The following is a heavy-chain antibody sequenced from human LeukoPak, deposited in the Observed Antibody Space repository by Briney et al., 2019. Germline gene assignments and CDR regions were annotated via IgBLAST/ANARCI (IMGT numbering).Heavy chain of an antibody. D-gene: IGHD5-12*01. CDR2: INAGNGNT. J-gene: IGHJ3*02. V-gene: IGHV1-3*01. CDR1: GYTFTSYY. CDR3: ARGVDYSGYDLDYDAFDI. Sequence: GASVKVSCKASGYTFTSYYMHWVRQAPGQRLEWMGWINAGNGNTKYSQKFQGRVTITRDTSASTAYMELSSLRSEDTAVYYCARGVDYSGYDLDYDAFDIWGQGTMVTVSS.